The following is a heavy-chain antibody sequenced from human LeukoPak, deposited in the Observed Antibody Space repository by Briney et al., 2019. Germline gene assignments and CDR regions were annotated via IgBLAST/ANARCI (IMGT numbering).Heavy chain of an antibody. CDR2: ISSDGGST. D-gene: IGHD7-27*01. Sequence: GGSLRLSCAASGFIFSNYAMHWVRQAPGKGLEYVSAISSDGGSTYYANSVQGRFTISRDNSKNTLYLQLGSLRPDDMAIYYCARTSGPLDYWGQGTLVTVSS. J-gene: IGHJ4*02. V-gene: IGHV3-64*01. CDR3: ARTSGPLDY. CDR1: GFIFSNYA.